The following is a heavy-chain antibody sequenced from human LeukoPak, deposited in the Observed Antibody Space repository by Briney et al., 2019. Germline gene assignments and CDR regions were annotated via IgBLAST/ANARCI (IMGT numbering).Heavy chain of an antibody. CDR2: ISWNSGGI. Sequence: PGGSLRLSCAASGFTFDDYAMHWVRQAPGKGLEWVSGISWNSGGIGYADSVKGRFTISRDNAKRSLYLQMNSLRAEDTALYYCAARIAAAQSDYWGQGTLVTVSS. V-gene: IGHV3-9*01. CDR3: AARIAAAQSDY. J-gene: IGHJ4*02. D-gene: IGHD6-13*01. CDR1: GFTFDDYA.